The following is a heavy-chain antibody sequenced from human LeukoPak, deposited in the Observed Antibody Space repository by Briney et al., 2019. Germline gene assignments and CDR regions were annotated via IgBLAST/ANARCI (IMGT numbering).Heavy chain of an antibody. CDR3: ARGPRSSRFDY. Sequence: SETLSLTCAVYGGSFSGYYWSWIRQPPGKGLEWIGEINHSGGTNYNPSLKSRVTISVDTSKNQFSLKLSSVTAADTAVYYCARGPRSSRFDYWGQGTLVTVSS. D-gene: IGHD6-13*01. CDR2: INHSGGT. V-gene: IGHV4-34*01. J-gene: IGHJ4*02. CDR1: GGSFSGYY.